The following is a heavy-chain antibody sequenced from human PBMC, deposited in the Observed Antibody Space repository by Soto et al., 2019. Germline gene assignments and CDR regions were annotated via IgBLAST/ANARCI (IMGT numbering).Heavy chain of an antibody. D-gene: IGHD3-3*01. Sequence: QAQLVESGGGVVQPGGSPRLSCSASGFHFSKYAMQWVRQAPGKGLEWVAGIFRDGSKQYYGESVKGRFTISRDNSRNTLYLQMNSLRAEDTAVYYCAKSGLPFVEWFPVWGQGTTVTVSS. CDR3: AKSGLPFVEWFPV. CDR1: GFHFSKYA. CDR2: IFRDGSKQ. J-gene: IGHJ6*02. V-gene: IGHV3-30*18.